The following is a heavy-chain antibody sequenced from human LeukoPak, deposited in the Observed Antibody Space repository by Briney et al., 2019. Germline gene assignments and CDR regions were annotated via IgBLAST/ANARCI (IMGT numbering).Heavy chain of an antibody. Sequence: GGSLRLSCAASRFTFSDYYMTWIRQTPGKGLEWVSYISTSSSTIYYADSVKGRFTISRDNAENSLYLQMNSLRVEDTAVYYCLRGDRRDYWGQGTLVTVSS. V-gene: IGHV3-11*04. CDR2: ISTSSSTI. J-gene: IGHJ4*02. CDR1: RFTFSDYY. CDR3: LRGDRRDY.